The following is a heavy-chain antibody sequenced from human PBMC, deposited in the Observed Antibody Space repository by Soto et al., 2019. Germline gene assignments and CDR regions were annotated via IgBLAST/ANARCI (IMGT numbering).Heavy chain of an antibody. CDR2: IDPNSGGT. Sequence: QVQLVQSGAEVKKPGASVKVSCKASGYTFTGYYIHWVRQAPGQGLEWMGWIDPNSGGTNYAQKFQGRVTMTSDTSISTAYMELSRLRSDDTAVYYCARDDFWSGYYQLGAYWGQGTLVTVSS. D-gene: IGHD3-3*01. CDR1: GYTFTGYY. V-gene: IGHV1-2*02. CDR3: ARDDFWSGYYQLGAY. J-gene: IGHJ4*02.